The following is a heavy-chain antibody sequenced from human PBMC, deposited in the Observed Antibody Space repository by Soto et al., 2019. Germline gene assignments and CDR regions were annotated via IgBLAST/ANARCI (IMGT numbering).Heavy chain of an antibody. Sequence: ASVKVSCKASGGTFSSYAISWVRQAPGQGLEWMGGIIPIFGTANYAQKFQGRVTITADESTSTAYMELSSLRSEDTAVYYCARDSVVVPAAIYYYYGMDVWGQGTTVTVSS. CDR2: IIPIFGTA. CDR3: ARDSVVVPAAIYYYYGMDV. J-gene: IGHJ6*02. D-gene: IGHD2-2*01. CDR1: GGTFSSYA. V-gene: IGHV1-69*13.